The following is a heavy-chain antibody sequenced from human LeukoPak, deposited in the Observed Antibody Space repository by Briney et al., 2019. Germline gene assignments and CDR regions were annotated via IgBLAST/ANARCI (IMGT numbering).Heavy chain of an antibody. D-gene: IGHD5-12*01. J-gene: IGHJ4*02. CDR1: GYTLTQLS. CDR3: ARRANFDY. Sequence: ASVKVSCKVSGYTLTQLSMHWVRQAPGKGLEWMGGFDPEDGETIYAQKFQGRVTMTRDTSISTAYMELSRLRSDDTAVYYCARRANFDYWGQGTLVTVSS. CDR2: FDPEDGET. V-gene: IGHV1-24*01.